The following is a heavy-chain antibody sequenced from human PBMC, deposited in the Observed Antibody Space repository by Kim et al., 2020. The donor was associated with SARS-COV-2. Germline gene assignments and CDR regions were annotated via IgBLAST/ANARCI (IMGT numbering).Heavy chain of an antibody. D-gene: IGHD7-27*01. CDR2: ISDSGDST. CDR3: AKDLNLGFDS. Sequence: GGSLRLSCAASSFTFAHFAMNWVRQAPGKGLEWISSISDSGDSTYYADSVKGRFTISRDNSKNTLFLQMNSLRADDTAMYYCAKDLNLGFDSWGQGTLVTVSA. V-gene: IGHV3-23*01. J-gene: IGHJ4*02. CDR1: SFTFAHFA.